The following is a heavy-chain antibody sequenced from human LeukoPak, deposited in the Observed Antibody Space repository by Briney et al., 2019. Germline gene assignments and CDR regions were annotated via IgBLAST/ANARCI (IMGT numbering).Heavy chain of an antibody. J-gene: IGHJ6*03. Sequence: KPSETLPLTCAVYGGSFIHYYWSWIRQSPGMGLEWIGEINDSGTINYNPSLMSRVTISLDKSKNQFSLKLSSATAAGTAVYYCARRWNYGRNYYIDVWGKGATVSVSS. CDR2: INDSGTI. CDR3: ARRWNYGRNYYIDV. V-gene: IGHV4-34*01. CDR1: GGSFIHYY. D-gene: IGHD1-7*01.